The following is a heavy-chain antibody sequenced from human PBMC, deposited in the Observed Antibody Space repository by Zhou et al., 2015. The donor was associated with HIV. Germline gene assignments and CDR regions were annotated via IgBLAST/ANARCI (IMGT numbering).Heavy chain of an antibody. Sequence: QVQLVQSGAEVKKPGSSVKVSCKASGGTFSSYAISWVRQAPGQGLEWMGGIIPIFGTANYAQKFQGRVTITADESTSTAYMELSSLRSEDTAVYYCASTRSQLHSSGFRWFDPWGQGTLVTVSS. CDR2: IIPIFGTA. CDR3: ASTRSQLHSSGFRWFDP. V-gene: IGHV1-69*01. CDR1: GGTFSSYA. J-gene: IGHJ5*02. D-gene: IGHD6-19*01.